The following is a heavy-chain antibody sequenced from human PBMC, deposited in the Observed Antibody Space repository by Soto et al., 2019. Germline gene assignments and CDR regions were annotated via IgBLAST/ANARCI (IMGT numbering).Heavy chain of an antibody. D-gene: IGHD6-19*01. Sequence: PSETLSLTCSVSGGSINSSSYLLGWVRQPPGKGLEWIGSIYYSWSTYYNPSLRTRVTISVDTSKNQSSLKLSAVNAPDTAVFYCARHYSTGSRNWFDTWGQGTPVTASS. CDR1: GGSINSSSYL. V-gene: IGHV4-39*01. CDR3: ARHYSTGSRNWFDT. CDR2: IYYSWST. J-gene: IGHJ5*02.